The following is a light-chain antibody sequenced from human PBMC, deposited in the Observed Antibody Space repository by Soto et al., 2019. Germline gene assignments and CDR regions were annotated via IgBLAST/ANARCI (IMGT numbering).Light chain of an antibody. CDR3: QNYNRAPIT. CDR1: EDISSY. Sequence: DIQMTQSPSTLSASVGDRVTFTCRASEDISSYLVWYQQKPGAAPKLLIYAASALHSGVPSRFSGSGSGTNFTLTISSLQPEDVGTYYCQNYNRAPITFGQGTRLEIK. J-gene: IGKJ5*01. CDR2: AAS. V-gene: IGKV1-27*01.